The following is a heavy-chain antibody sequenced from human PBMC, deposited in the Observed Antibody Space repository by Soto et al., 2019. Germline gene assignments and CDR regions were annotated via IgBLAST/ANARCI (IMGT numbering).Heavy chain of an antibody. CDR1: GYTFTSYY. V-gene: IGHV1-46*03. Sequence: QVQLVQSGAEVKKPGASVKVSCKASGYTFTSYYMHWVRQAPGQGLEWMGIINLSCGSTSYAQKFQGRVTMTRDTSTSTVYMELRSLRSDDTAVYYCARGYDFWSGSSYMDVWGKGTTVTVSS. D-gene: IGHD3-3*01. CDR3: ARGYDFWSGSSYMDV. CDR2: INLSCGST. J-gene: IGHJ6*03.